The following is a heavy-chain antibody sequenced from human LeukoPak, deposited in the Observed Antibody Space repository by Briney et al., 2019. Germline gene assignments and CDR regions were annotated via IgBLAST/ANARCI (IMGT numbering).Heavy chain of an antibody. CDR2: ISYDGSNK. CDR3: AKDRSTLDAFDI. D-gene: IGHD2-2*01. CDR1: GFTFSSYA. J-gene: IGHJ3*02. Sequence: PGRSLRLSCAASGFTFSSYAMHWVRQAPGKGLEWVAVISYDGSNKYYADSVKGRFTISRDNAKNSLFLQMNSLRAEDTAVYYCAKDRSTLDAFDIWGQGTMVTVSS. V-gene: IGHV3-30-3*01.